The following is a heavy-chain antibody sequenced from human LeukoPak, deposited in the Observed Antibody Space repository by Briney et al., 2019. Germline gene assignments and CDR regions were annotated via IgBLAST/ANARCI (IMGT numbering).Heavy chain of an antibody. J-gene: IGHJ4*02. Sequence: SVKVSCKASGGTFSSYAISWVRQAPGQGLEWMGGIIPIFGTANYAQKFQGRVTITTDESTSTAYMELSSLRSEETAVYYCARLVLGDKNYFDYWGQGTLVTVSS. D-gene: IGHD2-15*01. CDR1: GGTFSSYA. CDR3: ARLVLGDKNYFDY. V-gene: IGHV1-69*05. CDR2: IIPIFGTA.